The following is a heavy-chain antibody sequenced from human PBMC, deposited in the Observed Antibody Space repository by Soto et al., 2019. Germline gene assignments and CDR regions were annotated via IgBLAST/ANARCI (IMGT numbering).Heavy chain of an antibody. J-gene: IGHJ5*02. CDR1: GGSIGSSSYY. CDR2: IYYSGST. CDR3: ARHPPGLAVAGTNNNWFDP. D-gene: IGHD6-19*01. Sequence: SETLSLTCTVSGGSIGSSSYYWGWIRQPPGKGLEWIGSIYYSGSTYYNPSLKSRVTVSVDTSKNQFSLKLSSVTAADTAVYYCARHPPGLAVAGTNNNWFDPWGQGTLVTVSS. V-gene: IGHV4-39*01.